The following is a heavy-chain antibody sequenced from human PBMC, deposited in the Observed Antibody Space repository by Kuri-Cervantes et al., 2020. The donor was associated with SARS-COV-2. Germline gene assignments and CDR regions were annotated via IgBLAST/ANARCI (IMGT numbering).Heavy chain of an antibody. CDR1: GGSISSSSYY. V-gene: IGHV4-39*07. Sequence: GSLRLSCTVSGGSISSSSYYWGWIRQPPGKGLEWIGSIYDSGSTYYNPSLKSRVTISVDTSKNQFSLKLSSVTAADTAVYYCATISASYSSGWYALYWGQGTLVTVSS. CDR2: IYDSGST. CDR3: ATISASYSSGWYALY. D-gene: IGHD6-19*01. J-gene: IGHJ4*02.